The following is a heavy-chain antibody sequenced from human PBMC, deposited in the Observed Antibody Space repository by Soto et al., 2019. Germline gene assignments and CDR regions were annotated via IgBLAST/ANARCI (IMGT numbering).Heavy chain of an antibody. Sequence: PGGSLRLSCTASGFTFGDYAMSWFRQAPGKGLEWVGFIRSKAYGGTTEYAASVKGRFTISRDDSKSIAYLQMNSLKTEDTAVYYCTRGLPSSPLRPVLRFLEWSDEPNYYYYGMDVWGQGTTVTVSS. CDR3: TRGLPSSPLRPVLRFLEWSDEPNYYYYGMDV. CDR1: GFTFGDYA. J-gene: IGHJ6*02. CDR2: IRSKAYGGTT. V-gene: IGHV3-49*03. D-gene: IGHD3-3*01.